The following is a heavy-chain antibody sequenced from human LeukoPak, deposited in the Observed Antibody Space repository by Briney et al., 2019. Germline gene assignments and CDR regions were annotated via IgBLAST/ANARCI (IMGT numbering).Heavy chain of an antibody. Sequence: HPGGSLRLPCAASGFTFSSYGMHWVRQAPGKGLEWVAVISYDGTNKYYADSVKGRFTISRDNSKKTLYLQMNSLRAEDTAVYYCARVVDTHFDYWGQGTLVTVSS. D-gene: IGHD5-18*01. V-gene: IGHV3-30*03. CDR2: ISYDGTNK. CDR1: GFTFSSYG. J-gene: IGHJ4*02. CDR3: ARVVDTHFDY.